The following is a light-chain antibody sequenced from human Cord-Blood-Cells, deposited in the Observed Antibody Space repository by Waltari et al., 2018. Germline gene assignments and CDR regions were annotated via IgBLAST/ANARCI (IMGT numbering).Light chain of an antibody. CDR2: DAS. CDR3: QQYDNLPLT. J-gene: IGKJ4*01. V-gene: IGKV1-33*01. CDR1: QDISNY. Sequence: IQMTQSPSSLSASVGDRVTITRQASQDISNYLNWYQKKPGKAPKLLIYDASNLETGVPSRFSGSGSGTDFTFTISSLQPEDIATYYCQQYDNLPLTFGGGTKVEIK.